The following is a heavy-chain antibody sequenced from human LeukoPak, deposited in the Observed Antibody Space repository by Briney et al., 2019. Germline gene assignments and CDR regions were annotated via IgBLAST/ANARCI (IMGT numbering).Heavy chain of an antibody. CDR2: INPNSGGT. D-gene: IGHD5-18*01. CDR3: ARGQAPGYSYGGDAFDI. Sequence: ASVKVSCKASGYTFTGYYIHWVRQAPGQGLEWMGWINPNSGGTNYAQKFQGRVTMTRDTSISTAYMELSRLRSDDTAVYYCARGQAPGYSYGGDAFDIWGQGTMVTVSS. V-gene: IGHV1-2*02. CDR1: GYTFTGYY. J-gene: IGHJ3*02.